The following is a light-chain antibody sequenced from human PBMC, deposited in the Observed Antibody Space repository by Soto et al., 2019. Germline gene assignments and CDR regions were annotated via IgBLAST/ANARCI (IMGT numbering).Light chain of an antibody. J-gene: IGKJ4*01. CDR1: QSISSW. CDR3: QQYWGT. CDR2: DAS. V-gene: IGKV1-5*01. Sequence: DIQMTQSPSTLSASVGDRVTITCRASQSISSWLAWYRQKPGKAPKLLIYDASSLESGVPSRFSGSGSGTEFTLTISSLQPDDFATYYCQQYWGTFGGGTKVEIK.